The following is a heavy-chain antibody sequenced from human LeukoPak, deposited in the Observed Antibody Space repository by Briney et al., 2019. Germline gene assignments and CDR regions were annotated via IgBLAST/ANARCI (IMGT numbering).Heavy chain of an antibody. J-gene: IGHJ6*02. Sequence: SETLSLTCAVYGGSFSGYYWSWIRLPPGKGLEWIGEINHSGSTNYNPSLKSRVTISVDTSKNQFSLKLSSVTAADTAVYYCARGVDTAMLPHYYYGMDVWGQGTTVTVSS. CDR1: GGSFSGYY. CDR3: ARGVDTAMLPHYYYGMDV. V-gene: IGHV4-34*01. D-gene: IGHD5-18*01. CDR2: INHSGST.